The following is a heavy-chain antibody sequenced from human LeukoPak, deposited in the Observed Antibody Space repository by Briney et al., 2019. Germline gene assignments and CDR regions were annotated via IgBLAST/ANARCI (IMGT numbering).Heavy chain of an antibody. D-gene: IGHD1-7*01. Sequence: PAETLTLTCTVSGCPFSSCTYYLGWIRQPPGKGLEWTGSIYYSGSTYYNPSLKSRVTISVNTSNNHFSLKLSTVTAADTAVYYCARQLGSRYNWNYFDDYWGQGTLVTVSS. CDR2: IYYSGST. V-gene: IGHV4-39*01. CDR1: GCPFSSCTYY. J-gene: IGHJ4*02. CDR3: ARQLGSRYNWNYFDDY.